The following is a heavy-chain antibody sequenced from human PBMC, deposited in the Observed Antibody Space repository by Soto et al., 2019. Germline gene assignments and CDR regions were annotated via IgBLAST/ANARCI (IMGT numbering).Heavy chain of an antibody. CDR1: GYTFTSYG. V-gene: IGHV1-18*01. CDR2: IRAHNGDT. CDR3: ARDWSRYYDSSGLMWFY. J-gene: IGHJ4*02. Sequence: ASAKVSCKASGYTFTSYGISWVRQAPGQGLEWVGWIRAHNGDTRYAQNLQGRITMTTDTFTNTAYMELTSLTSGDTAVYYCARDWSRYYDSSGLMWFYWGQGTLVTVSS. D-gene: IGHD3-22*01.